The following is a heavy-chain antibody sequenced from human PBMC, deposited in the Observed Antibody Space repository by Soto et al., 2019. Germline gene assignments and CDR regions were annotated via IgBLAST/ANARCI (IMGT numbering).Heavy chain of an antibody. CDR3: ARHYCSSTSCYPVYYYYYGMDV. V-gene: IGHV5-51*01. D-gene: IGHD2-2*01. CDR1: GYSFTSYW. Sequence: PGESLKISCKGSGYSFTSYWIGWVRQLPGKGLEWRGIIYPGDSDTRYSPSFQGQVTISADKSISTAYLQWSSLKASDTAMYYCARHYCSSTSCYPVYYYYYGMDVWGQRTTVTVSS. J-gene: IGHJ6*02. CDR2: IYPGDSDT.